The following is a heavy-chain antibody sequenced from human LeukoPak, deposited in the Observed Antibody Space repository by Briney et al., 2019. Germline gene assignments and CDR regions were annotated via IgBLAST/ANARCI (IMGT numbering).Heavy chain of an antibody. CDR2: ISYDGSNK. V-gene: IGHV3-30-3*01. CDR3: AKDQQGMGAAFDY. Sequence: GGSLRLSCAASGFTFSSYAMHWVRQPPGKGLEWVAVISYDGSNKYYVDSVKGRFTISRDNSKNTLYLQMNSLRAEDTAVYYCAKDQQGMGAAFDYWGQGTLVTVSS. D-gene: IGHD2-15*01. CDR1: GFTFSSYA. J-gene: IGHJ4*02.